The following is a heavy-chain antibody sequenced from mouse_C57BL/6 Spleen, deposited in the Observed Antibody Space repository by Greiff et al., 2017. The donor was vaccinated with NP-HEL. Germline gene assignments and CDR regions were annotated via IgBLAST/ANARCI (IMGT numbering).Heavy chain of an antibody. D-gene: IGHD3-2*02. Sequence: VQLQQPGAELVMPGASVKLSCKASGYTFTSYWMHWVKQRPGQGLEWIGEIDPSDSYTNYNQKFKGKSTLTVDKSSSTAYMQLSSLTSEDSAVYYCAIDSSGYYYAMDYWGQGTSVTVSS. CDR2: IDPSDSYT. J-gene: IGHJ4*01. CDR3: AIDSSGYYYAMDY. CDR1: GYTFTSYW. V-gene: IGHV1-69*01.